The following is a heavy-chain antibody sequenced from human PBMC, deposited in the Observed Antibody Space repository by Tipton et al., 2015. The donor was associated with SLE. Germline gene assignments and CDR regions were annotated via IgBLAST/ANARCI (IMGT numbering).Heavy chain of an antibody. CDR2: ISTSSSYI. Sequence: GSLRLSCAASGFTFSSYSMNWVRQAPGKGLEWVSSISTSSSYIYYADSVKGRFTISRDNAKNSLYLQMNSLRAEDTAVYYCARDPAPSMMVRARYFDLWGRGTLVTVSS. CDR3: ARDPAPSMMVRARYFDL. D-gene: IGHD3-10*01. V-gene: IGHV3-21*01. J-gene: IGHJ2*01. CDR1: GFTFSSYS.